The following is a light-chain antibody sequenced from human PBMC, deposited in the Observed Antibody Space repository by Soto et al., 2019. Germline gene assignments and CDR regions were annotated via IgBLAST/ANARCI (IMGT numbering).Light chain of an antibody. CDR1: SSDVGSYNY. Sequence: QSVLTQPASVSGSPGQSITISCTGTSSDVGSYNYVSWYQQHPGKAPKLMIYDVSNRPSGISNRFSGSKSGNTASLTISGLQSEDDDEYYCSSKTSSSIVVFGGGTKLTVL. CDR2: DVS. V-gene: IGLV2-14*01. J-gene: IGLJ2*01. CDR3: SSKTSSSIVV.